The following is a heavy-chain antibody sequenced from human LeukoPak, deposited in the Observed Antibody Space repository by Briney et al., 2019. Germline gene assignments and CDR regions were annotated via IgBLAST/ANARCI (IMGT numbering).Heavy chain of an antibody. J-gene: IGHJ6*02. CDR1: GGSISSYY. V-gene: IGHV4-59*12. D-gene: IGHD3-10*01. CDR2: IYYSGST. Sequence: SETLSLACTVSGGSISSYYWSWIRQPPGKGLEWIGCIYYSGSTNYNPSLKSRVTISVDTSKNQFSLKLSSVTAADTAVYYCARGILTYYYGSGSLFKGIDVWGQGTTVTVSS. CDR3: ARGILTYYYGSGSLFKGIDV.